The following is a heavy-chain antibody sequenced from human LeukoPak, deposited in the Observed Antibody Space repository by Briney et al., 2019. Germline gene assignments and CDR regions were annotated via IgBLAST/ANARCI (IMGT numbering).Heavy chain of an antibody. CDR2: ISSGGST. J-gene: IGHJ4*02. V-gene: IGHV3-66*01. CDR1: GFTVSSDY. CDR3: GRVGDGYNDNY. Sequence: PGGSLRLPCAASGFTVSSDYMGWVRQAPEKGLEWVSLISSGGSTYYADSLKGRFTISRDNSKNTLYLQMNSLRAEDTAVYYCGRVGDGYNDNYWGQGTLVTVSS. D-gene: IGHD5-24*01.